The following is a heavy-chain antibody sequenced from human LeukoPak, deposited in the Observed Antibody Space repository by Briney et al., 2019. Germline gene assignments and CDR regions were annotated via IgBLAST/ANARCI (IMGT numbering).Heavy chain of an antibody. CDR3: ARANGDYYGSGSYDY. J-gene: IGHJ4*02. Sequence: ASVKVSCKASGYTFTSYGISWVRQAPGQGLEWMGWISAYNGNTNYAQKLQGRVTMTTDTSTSTAYMELRRLRSDDTAVYYCARANGDYYGSGSYDYWGQGTLVTASS. V-gene: IGHV1-18*01. CDR1: GYTFTSYG. D-gene: IGHD3-10*01. CDR2: ISAYNGNT.